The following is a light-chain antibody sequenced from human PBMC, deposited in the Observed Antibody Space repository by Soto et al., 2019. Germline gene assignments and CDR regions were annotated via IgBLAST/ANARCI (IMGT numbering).Light chain of an antibody. J-gene: IGKJ4*01. CDR3: QQYDNLPTLT. V-gene: IGKV1-33*01. CDR1: QDRSNY. Sequence: DIQMTQSPSSLSASVGDRVTITCQASQDRSNYLNWYQQKPGKAPKLLIYDASNLETGVPSRFRGSGSETEFTFTISSRQPEDIATYYCQQYDNLPTLTFGGGTKEEIK. CDR2: DAS.